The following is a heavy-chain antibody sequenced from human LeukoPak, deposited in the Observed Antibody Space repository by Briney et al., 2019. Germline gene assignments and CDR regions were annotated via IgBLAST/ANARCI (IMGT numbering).Heavy chain of an antibody. CDR1: GFTFSSYA. V-gene: IGHV3-23*01. J-gene: IGHJ4*02. Sequence: PGGSLRLSCAASGFTFSSYAMSGVRQAPGKGLEGVSAISGSGGSTYYADSVKGRFTISRDNSKNTLYLQMNSLRAEDTAVYYCARGRGYSNPKYLPRYWGQGTLVTVSS. CDR3: ARGRGYSNPKYLPRY. D-gene: IGHD6-13*01. CDR2: ISGSGGST.